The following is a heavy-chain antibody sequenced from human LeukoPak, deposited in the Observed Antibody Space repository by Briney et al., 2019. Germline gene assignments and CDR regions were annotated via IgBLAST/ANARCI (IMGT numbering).Heavy chain of an antibody. J-gene: IGHJ6*02. V-gene: IGHV4-39*01. CDR2: IHYSGST. Sequence: SETLSLTCTVSGGSISTSSYYWAWLRQPPGKGLEWIGSIHYSGSTHYNPSLKSRVTLSVDTSKNQFSLKVSSVTAADTAIYHCARQMLWFRGVDVWGQGTTVTVSS. CDR3: ARQMLWFRGVDV. CDR1: GGSISTSSYY. D-gene: IGHD3-10*01.